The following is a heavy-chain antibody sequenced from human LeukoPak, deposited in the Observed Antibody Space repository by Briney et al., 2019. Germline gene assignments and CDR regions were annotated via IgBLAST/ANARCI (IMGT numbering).Heavy chain of an antibody. CDR3: ARGGITMVRGVRASDY. J-gene: IGHJ4*02. Sequence: TGGSLRLSCAASGFTFSSYTMNWVRQAPGKGLEWVSSISSSSSYIYYADSVKGRFTISRDNAKNSLYLQMNSLRAEDTAVYYCARGGITMVRGVRASDYWGQGTLVTVSS. CDR2: ISSSSSYI. CDR1: GFTFSSYT. D-gene: IGHD3-10*01. V-gene: IGHV3-21*01.